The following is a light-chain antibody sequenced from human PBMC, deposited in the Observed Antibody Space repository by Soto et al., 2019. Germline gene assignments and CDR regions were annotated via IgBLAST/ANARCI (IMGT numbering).Light chain of an antibody. V-gene: IGKV2-28*01. CDR2: LGS. Sequence: DIVMTQSPLSLPVTPGEPASISCRSSQSLLHSNGYKYLDWYLQKSGQSPQLLIYLGSNRASGVPDRFSVSGSGTDFTLKISRVEAEDVGVYYCMQALQTPWTFGQGTKVDIK. CDR3: MQALQTPWT. J-gene: IGKJ1*01. CDR1: QSLLHSNGYKY.